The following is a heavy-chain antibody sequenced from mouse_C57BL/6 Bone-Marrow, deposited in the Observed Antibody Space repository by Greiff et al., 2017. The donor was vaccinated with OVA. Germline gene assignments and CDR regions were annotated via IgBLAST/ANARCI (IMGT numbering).Heavy chain of an antibody. Sequence: QVQLQQPGAELVRPGSSVKLSCKASGYTFTSYWMHWVKQRPIQGLEWIGNIYPSDSETHYNQKFKDKATLTVDKSSSTAYMQLSSLTSEDSAVYYCARDGQGDFDDWGQGTTLTVSS. D-gene: IGHD3-3*01. V-gene: IGHV1-52*01. CDR2: IYPSDSET. CDR1: GYTFTSYW. J-gene: IGHJ2*01. CDR3: ARDGQGDFDD.